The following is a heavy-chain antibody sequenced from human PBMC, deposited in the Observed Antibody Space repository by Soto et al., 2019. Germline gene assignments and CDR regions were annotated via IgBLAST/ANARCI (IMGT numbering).Heavy chain of an antibody. CDR1: GFTFINYA. J-gene: IGHJ3*02. V-gene: IGHV3-23*01. CDR2: ISGRGGTT. Sequence: EVQLLESGGGLVQPGGSLRLSCAASGFTFINYAMAWVRQAPGKGLEWVSYISGRGGTTYNADSVKDRLTISRDNSKNTLYLEMTSLRAEDTAVYYCATEGQWSFGVGAFDMWGQWTVVTVSS. CDR3: ATEGQWSFGVGAFDM. D-gene: IGHD3-22*01.